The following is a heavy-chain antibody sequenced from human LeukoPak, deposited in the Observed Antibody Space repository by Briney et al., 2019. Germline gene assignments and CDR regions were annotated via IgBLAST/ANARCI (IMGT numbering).Heavy chain of an antibody. Sequence: PGGSLRLSCAASGFTFDDYAMHWVRQAPGMGLEGVSLISWDGGSTYYADSVKGRFTISRDNSKNSLYLQMNSLRAEDTALYYCAKDGGLYSGSYYIDYWGQGTLVTVSS. CDR3: AKDGGLYSGSYYIDY. CDR2: ISWDGGST. V-gene: IGHV3-43D*04. CDR1: GFTFDDYA. D-gene: IGHD1-26*01. J-gene: IGHJ4*02.